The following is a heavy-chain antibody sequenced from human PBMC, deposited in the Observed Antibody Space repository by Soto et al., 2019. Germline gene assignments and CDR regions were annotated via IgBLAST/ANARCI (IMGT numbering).Heavy chain of an antibody. CDR3: AHRVRYSFSWDVGYFDS. V-gene: IGHV2-5*02. D-gene: IGHD1-26*01. Sequence: QISLKESGPTLVEPTETLTLTCSFSGFSLSTSGVGVGWFRQAPGKALECLAIIYWDNDRRYNPSLQNRLSITKXXPXNXXLLSLTYMDPVDTGTYYCAHRVRYSFSWDVGYFDSWGQGAPVTVS. CDR2: IYWDNDR. J-gene: IGHJ4*03. CDR1: GFSLSTSGVG.